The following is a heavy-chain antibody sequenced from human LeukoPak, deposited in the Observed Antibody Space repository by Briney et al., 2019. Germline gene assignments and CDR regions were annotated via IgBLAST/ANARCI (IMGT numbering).Heavy chain of an antibody. V-gene: IGHV3-7*01. CDR3: VRGGTYWTVS. Sequence: PGGSLRLSCEASGFTFRDYWMTWVRQAPGKGLEWVATIKPDGSEKYHVDSVSGRFTISRDNTNDSLFLQMNSLRVDDTAVYYCVRGGTYWTVSWGQGTLVNVS. CDR2: IKPDGSEK. J-gene: IGHJ5*01. CDR1: GFTFRDYW.